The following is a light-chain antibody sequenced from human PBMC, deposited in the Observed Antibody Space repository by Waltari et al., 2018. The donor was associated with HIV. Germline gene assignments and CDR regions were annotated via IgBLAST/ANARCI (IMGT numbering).Light chain of an antibody. V-gene: IGLV3-1*01. J-gene: IGLJ3*02. CDR3: QTWDSGTGV. CDR1: NLADHY. CDR2: RHT. Sequence: SYDLTQPASVSVSPGQTVSITCSGSNLADHYPYWYQSKPGQSPVLVIYRHTERPSRIPERFSGAISGNTATLTISGTQTIDEADYYCQTWDSGTGVFGGGTKLTVL.